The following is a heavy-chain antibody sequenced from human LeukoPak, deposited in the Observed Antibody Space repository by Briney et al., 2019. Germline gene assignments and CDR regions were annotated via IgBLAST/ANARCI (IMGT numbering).Heavy chain of an antibody. J-gene: IGHJ4*02. V-gene: IGHV3-15*01. CDR1: GFTFNDYY. CDR2: IKSKTDGGTT. D-gene: IGHD2-21*02. CDR3: TTDKYCGGDCSPYGY. Sequence: PGGSLRLSCTASGFTFNDYYMTWVRQAPGKGLEWVGRIKSKTDGGTTDYAAPVKGRFTISRDDSKNTLYLQMNSLKTEDTAVYYCTTDKYCGGDCSPYGYWGQGTLVTASS.